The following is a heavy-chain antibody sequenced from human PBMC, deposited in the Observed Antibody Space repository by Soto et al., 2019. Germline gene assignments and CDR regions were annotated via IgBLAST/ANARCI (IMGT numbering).Heavy chain of an antibody. V-gene: IGHV1-18*01. CDR1: GYTFTSYG. Sequence: QVQLVQSGAEVKKPGASVQVSCKASGYTFTSYGISWGRQAPAQGLEWMGWISAYNSNTKYGQKLQGRVTMTTDTSAITAYTEVRSLRSDDTAVYYCARDLAVGLVDYWGQGTLVTVSS. CDR3: ARDLAVGLVDY. CDR2: ISAYNSNT. D-gene: IGHD6-19*01. J-gene: IGHJ4*02.